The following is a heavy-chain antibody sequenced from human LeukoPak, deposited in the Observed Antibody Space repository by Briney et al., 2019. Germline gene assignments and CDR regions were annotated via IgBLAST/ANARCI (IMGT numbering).Heavy chain of an antibody. Sequence: SVTVSCKASGGTFSSYAISWVRQAPGQGLEWMGRIIPIHGIANYAQKFQGRVTITADKSTSTAYMELSSLRSEDTAVYYCARGLTSPFDYWGQGTLVTVSS. CDR2: IIPIHGIA. V-gene: IGHV1-69*04. CDR1: GGTFSSYA. CDR3: ARGLTSPFDY. J-gene: IGHJ4*02.